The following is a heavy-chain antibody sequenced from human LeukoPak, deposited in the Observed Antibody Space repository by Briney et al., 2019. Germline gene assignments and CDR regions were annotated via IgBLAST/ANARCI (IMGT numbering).Heavy chain of an antibody. Sequence: PSETLSLTCTVSGGSISSGGYYWSWIRQHPGKGLEWIGYIYYSGSTYYNPSLKSRVTISVDTSKNQFSLKLSSVTAADTAVYYCARPGIESSGWYRGAYYFDYWGQGTLVTVSS. J-gene: IGHJ4*02. CDR2: IYYSGST. CDR1: GGSISSGGYY. V-gene: IGHV4-31*03. CDR3: ARPGIESSGWYRGAYYFDY. D-gene: IGHD6-19*01.